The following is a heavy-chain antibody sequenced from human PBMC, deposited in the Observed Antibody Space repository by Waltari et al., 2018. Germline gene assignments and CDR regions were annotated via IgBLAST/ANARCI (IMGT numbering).Heavy chain of an antibody. CDR1: GDGVSNAG. CDR3: TRGWLRTGVDY. J-gene: IGHJ4*02. Sequence: QVQLQESGPGLVKPSQTLSLTCAISGDGVSNAGWNWIRQSPSRGIEWLARRYYKAKSNINNAVTLQARIIINADPSKNQGSLQLNSVTPEDTAVYYCTRGWLRTGVDYWGQGISVTVSS. V-gene: IGHV6-1*01. CDR2: RYYKAKSNI. D-gene: IGHD5-12*01.